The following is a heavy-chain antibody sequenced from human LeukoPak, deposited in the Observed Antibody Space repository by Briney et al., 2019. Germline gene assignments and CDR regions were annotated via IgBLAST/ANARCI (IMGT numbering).Heavy chain of an antibody. J-gene: IGHJ1*01. CDR3: ATFPDDFQH. Sequence: ASVKVSCKVSGNTFTDLSMNWVRQAPGKGLEWMGGFDPEDVETIYAQKFQGRVTMTEDTSTATAYMDLSSLRPDDTAVYYCATFPDDFQHWGQGTLVTVSS. CDR2: FDPEDVET. D-gene: IGHD1-14*01. V-gene: IGHV1-24*01. CDR1: GNTFTDLS.